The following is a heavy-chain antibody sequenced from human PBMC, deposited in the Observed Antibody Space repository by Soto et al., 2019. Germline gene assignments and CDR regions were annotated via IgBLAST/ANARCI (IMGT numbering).Heavy chain of an antibody. CDR3: ARASGCSGGSCAFDP. D-gene: IGHD2-15*01. CDR2: INHSGST. J-gene: IGHJ5*02. CDR1: GGSFSGYY. V-gene: IGHV4-34*01. Sequence: TSETLSLTCAVYGGSFSGYYWSWIRQPPGKGLEWIGEINHSGSTNYNPSLKSRVTISVDTSKNQFSLKLSSVTAADTAVYYCARASGCSGGSCAFDPWGQGTLVTVSS.